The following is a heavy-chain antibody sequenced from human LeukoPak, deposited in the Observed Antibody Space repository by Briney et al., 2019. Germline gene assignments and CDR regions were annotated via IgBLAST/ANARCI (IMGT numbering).Heavy chain of an antibody. V-gene: IGHV4-39*01. J-gene: IGHJ5*02. Sequence: SETLSLTCTVSGGSINTTTHYWDWIRQPPGKGLEWIGDIYYSGNTYFNPSLKSRVTMSVDTSKNQFSLKVSSVTAAGTAVYYCARRIAPAGFHWFDPWGQGILVTVSS. CDR2: IYYSGNT. CDR1: GGSINTTTHY. D-gene: IGHD6-13*01. CDR3: ARRIAPAGFHWFDP.